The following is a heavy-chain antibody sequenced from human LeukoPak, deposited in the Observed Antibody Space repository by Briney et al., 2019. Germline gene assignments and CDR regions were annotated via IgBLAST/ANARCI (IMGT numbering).Heavy chain of an antibody. J-gene: IGHJ4*02. D-gene: IGHD5-24*01. CDR3: VRHSRLDGYNNFDY. Sequence: SETLSLTCTVSGDSVGSYYWSWIRQPPGKGLEWIGYIYYSGSTNYNPSLKSRVTISVDTSRNQFSLKLSSVTAADTAVYYCVRHSRLDGYNNFDYWGQGTLVTVSS. V-gene: IGHV4-59*08. CDR1: GDSVGSYY. CDR2: IYYSGST.